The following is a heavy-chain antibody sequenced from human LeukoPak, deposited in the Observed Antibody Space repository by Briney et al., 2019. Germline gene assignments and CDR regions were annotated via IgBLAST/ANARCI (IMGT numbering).Heavy chain of an antibody. Sequence: SETLSLTCAVYGGSFSGYYWSWIRQPPGKGLEWIGEINHSGSTSYNPSLKSRVTISVDTSKNQFSLKLSSVTAADTAVYYCARAGRWYDFWSGYYRGYYFDYWGQGTLVTVSS. V-gene: IGHV4-34*01. D-gene: IGHD3-3*01. J-gene: IGHJ4*02. CDR2: INHSGST. CDR3: ARAGRWYDFWSGYYRGYYFDY. CDR1: GGSFSGYY.